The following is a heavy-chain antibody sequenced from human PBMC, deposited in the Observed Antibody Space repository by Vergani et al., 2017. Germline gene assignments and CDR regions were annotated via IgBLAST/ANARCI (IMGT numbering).Heavy chain of an antibody. CDR1: GFAFSRYA. V-gene: IGHV3-23*01. CDR2: LTASGSGI. Sequence: EVQLLESGGRLVQPGGSLRLSCVASGFAFSRYAMSWVRRAPGKGLEWVSGLTASGSGISYADSVRGRFTISGDNSKNTLFLQMDSLRAEDTAVYYCAKSGWLQHFGAHYFDSWGQGILVTVSS. J-gene: IGHJ4*02. CDR3: AKSGWLQHFGAHYFDS. D-gene: IGHD5-24*01.